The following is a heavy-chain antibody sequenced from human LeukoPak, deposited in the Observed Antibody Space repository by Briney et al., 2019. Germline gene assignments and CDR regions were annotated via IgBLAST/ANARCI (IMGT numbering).Heavy chain of an antibody. CDR1: GFTFSSYA. CDR3: ARSPFSYCSSTSCRGFDY. CDR2: ISGSGGST. D-gene: IGHD2-2*01. Sequence: GGSLRLSCAASGFTFSSYAMSWVRQAPGKGLEWVSAISGSGGSTYYADSVKGRFTISRDNSKNTLYLQMNSLRAEDTAVYYCARSPFSYCSSTSCRGFDYWGQGTLVTVSS. V-gene: IGHV3-23*01. J-gene: IGHJ4*02.